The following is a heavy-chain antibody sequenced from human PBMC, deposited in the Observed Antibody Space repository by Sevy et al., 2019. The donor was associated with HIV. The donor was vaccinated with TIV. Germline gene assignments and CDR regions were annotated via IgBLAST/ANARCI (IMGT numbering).Heavy chain of an antibody. CDR1: GFTFSTFG. Sequence: EGSLRLSCTTSGFTFSTFGMHWVRQAPGKGLEWVAAIVYDGRITYYADSVKGRFTISRDNSKNTLYLQMNSLRAEDTAVYYCARESGSSWYFDLWGRGTLVTVSS. J-gene: IGHJ2*01. CDR2: IVYDGRIT. CDR3: ARESGSSWYFDL. D-gene: IGHD1-26*01. V-gene: IGHV3-33*01.